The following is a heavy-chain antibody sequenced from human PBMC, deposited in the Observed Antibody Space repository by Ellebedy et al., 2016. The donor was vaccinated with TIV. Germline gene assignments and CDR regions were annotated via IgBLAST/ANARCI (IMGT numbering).Heavy chain of an antibody. J-gene: IGHJ6*02. CDR3: AKAPYHYYYGMDV. CDR1: GFTFSSYE. CDR2: ISSSGSTI. Sequence: GGSLRLSCAASGFTFSSYEMNWVRQAPGKGLEWVSYISSSGSTIYYADSVKGRFTISRDNSKNSLYLQMNSLRTEDTALYYCAKAPYHYYYGMDVWGQGTTVTVSS. V-gene: IGHV3-48*03.